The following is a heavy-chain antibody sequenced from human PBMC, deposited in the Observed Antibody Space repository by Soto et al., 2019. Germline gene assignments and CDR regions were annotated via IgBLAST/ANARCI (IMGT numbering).Heavy chain of an antibody. J-gene: IGHJ6*02. V-gene: IGHV3-23*01. CDR1: GFTFSSYA. CDR2: ISGSGGST. Sequence: GGSLRLSCAASGFTFSSYAMSWVRQAPGKGLEWISAISGSGGSTYYADSVKGRFTISRDNSKNTLYVQMNSLRAEDTAVYYCAKGRPRRDCSSTSCSRYYYYGMDVWGQGTAVTV. D-gene: IGHD2-2*01. CDR3: AKGRPRRDCSSTSCSRYYYYGMDV.